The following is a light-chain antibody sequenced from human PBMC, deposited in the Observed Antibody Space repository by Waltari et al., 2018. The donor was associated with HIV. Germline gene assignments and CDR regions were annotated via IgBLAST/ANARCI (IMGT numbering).Light chain of an antibody. CDR3: QSTDSGGTHVV. Sequence: YELTQSPSMSVSPGQTARISCSGDALPMKYCFWYQPKPGPAPVLLIYKDIERPSWVPERFSASSSGTTVILTISGVQAEDEAVYYCQSTDSGGTHVVFGGGTKLTVL. CDR1: ALPMKY. CDR2: KDI. V-gene: IGLV3-25*03. J-gene: IGLJ2*01.